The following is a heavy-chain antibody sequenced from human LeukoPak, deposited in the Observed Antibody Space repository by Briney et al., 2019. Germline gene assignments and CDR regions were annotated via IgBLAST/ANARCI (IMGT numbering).Heavy chain of an antibody. Sequence: ASVKVSCKASGYTFTSYGISWVRQAPGQGLEWMGWISAYNGNTNYAQKLQGRVTMTTDTSPSTAYMELRSLRSDDTAVYYCARVTIFGVPSMGFDYWGQGPLVTVSS. CDR1: GYTFTSYG. CDR3: ARVTIFGVPSMGFDY. D-gene: IGHD3-3*01. CDR2: ISAYNGNT. V-gene: IGHV1-18*01. J-gene: IGHJ4*02.